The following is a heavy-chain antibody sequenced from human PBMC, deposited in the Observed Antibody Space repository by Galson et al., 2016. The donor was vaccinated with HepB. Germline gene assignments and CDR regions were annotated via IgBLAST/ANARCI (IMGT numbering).Heavy chain of an antibody. D-gene: IGHD3-9*01. Sequence: SVKVSCKASGGTFNNYTFTWVRQAPGHGFEWMGRIIPLVGRPEYAQNLQARVTISADKSTNTVYMDLSSLTSDDTAIYYCARAHFRMKDHLTGRQYYGLDVWGQGTTVTVSS. CDR2: IIPLVGRP. CDR1: GGTFNNYT. CDR3: ARAHFRMKDHLTGRQYYGLDV. J-gene: IGHJ6*02. V-gene: IGHV1-69*08.